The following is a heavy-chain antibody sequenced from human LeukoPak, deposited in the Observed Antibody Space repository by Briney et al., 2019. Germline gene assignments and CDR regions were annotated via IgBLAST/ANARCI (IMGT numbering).Heavy chain of an antibody. CDR2: IYYSGST. V-gene: IGHV4-39*01. CDR1: GVSISSSNSY. D-gene: IGHD1-26*01. CDR3: ARTIPLRMIMGGPRPSGPFDY. J-gene: IGHJ4*02. Sequence: PSETLSLTCTVSGVSISSSNSYWGWIRQPPGKGLEWIGSIYYSGSTNYNPSLKSRVTISIDTSKKQFSLNVKSVTATDTAVYYCARTIPLRMIMGGPRPSGPFDYWSQGTLVTVSS.